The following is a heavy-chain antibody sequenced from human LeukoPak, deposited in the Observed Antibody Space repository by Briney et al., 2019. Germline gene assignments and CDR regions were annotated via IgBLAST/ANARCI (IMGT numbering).Heavy chain of an antibody. J-gene: IGHJ4*02. D-gene: IGHD3-22*01. CDR3: ASLYDSSGYLTGCDY. V-gene: IGHV4-30-4*08. CDR1: GGSISSVDYY. CDR2: IYYSGST. Sequence: SETLSLTCTVSGGSISSVDYYWSWIRQPPGKGLEWIGYIYYSGSTYYNPSLKSRVTISVDTSKNQFSLKLSSVTAADTAVYYCASLYDSSGYLTGCDYWGQGTLVTVSS.